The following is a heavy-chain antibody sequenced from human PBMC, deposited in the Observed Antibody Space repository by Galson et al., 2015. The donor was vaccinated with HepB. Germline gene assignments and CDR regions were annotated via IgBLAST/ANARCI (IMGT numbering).Heavy chain of an antibody. CDR3: ARLAVAGTCFDY. CDR2: IKQDGSEK. J-gene: IGHJ4*02. D-gene: IGHD6-19*01. CDR1: GFTFSSYW. Sequence: SLRLSCAASGFTFSSYWMSWVRQAPGKGLEWVANIKQDGSEKYYVDSVKGRCTISRDNAKNSLYLQMNSLRAEDTAVYYCARLAVAGTCFDYWGQGTLVTVSS. V-gene: IGHV3-7*01.